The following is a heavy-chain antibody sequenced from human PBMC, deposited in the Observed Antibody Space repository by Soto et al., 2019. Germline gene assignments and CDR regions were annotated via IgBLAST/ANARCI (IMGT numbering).Heavy chain of an antibody. V-gene: IGHV1-18*01. CDR2: ISAYHGNT. J-gene: IGHJ4*02. Sequence: QVQLVQSGAEVKKPGASVKVSCKASGYTFTSYGISWVRQAPGQGLEWMGWISAYHGNTNYAQKLQGRVTMTTNTSTSTPYMELRSLRSDDTAVYYCARHPMVRGVILDYWGQGTLVTVSS. CDR3: ARHPMVRGVILDY. CDR1: GYTFTSYG. D-gene: IGHD3-10*01.